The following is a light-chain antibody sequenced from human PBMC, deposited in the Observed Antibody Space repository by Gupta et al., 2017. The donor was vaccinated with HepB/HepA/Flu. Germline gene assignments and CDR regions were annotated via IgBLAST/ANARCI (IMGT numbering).Light chain of an antibody. Sequence: DIHMAESPSSLSASGGDRVTITCRASQGFSILLAWYQQKPGKAPRRLIYATSSLESGVPSRFSGSGSGTEFTLTISSLQPEDFANYYCLQYNTYPWTFGQGTTVEI. V-gene: IGKV1-17*01. J-gene: IGKJ1*01. CDR2: ATS. CDR1: QGFSIL. CDR3: LQYNTYPWT.